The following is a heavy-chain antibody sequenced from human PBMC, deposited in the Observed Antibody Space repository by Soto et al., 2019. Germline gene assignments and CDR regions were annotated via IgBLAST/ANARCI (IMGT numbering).Heavy chain of an antibody. Sequence: GESLKISCKGSGYSFTTYWIGWVRQVPGRGLEWMGMFYPGDSNIKYSPSFQGQVTISADKSISTAYLQWSSLKASDTAMYYCTRSRGFCSANSCLDFAYWGQGTLVTVSS. CDR1: GYSFTTYW. CDR3: TRSRGFCSANSCLDFAY. CDR2: FYPGDSNI. V-gene: IGHV5-51*01. D-gene: IGHD2-15*01. J-gene: IGHJ4*02.